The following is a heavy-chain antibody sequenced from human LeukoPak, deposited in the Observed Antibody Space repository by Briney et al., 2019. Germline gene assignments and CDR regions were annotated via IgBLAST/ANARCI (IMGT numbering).Heavy chain of an antibody. CDR3: ARGWYSSSSGDY. CDR1: GYTFTNYD. Sequence: ASVKVSCKASGYTFTNYDMHWVRQAPGQGLEWMGRINPSDGSTTYAQKFQGRVTMTRDMSTSTVYMELSSLRSEDTAVYFCARGWYSSSSGDYWGQGTLVTVSS. CDR2: INPSDGST. J-gene: IGHJ4*02. V-gene: IGHV1-46*01. D-gene: IGHD6-6*01.